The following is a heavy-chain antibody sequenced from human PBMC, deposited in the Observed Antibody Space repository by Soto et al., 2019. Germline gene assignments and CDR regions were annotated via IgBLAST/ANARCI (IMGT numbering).Heavy chain of an antibody. CDR1: GGSISSGDYY. J-gene: IGHJ6*02. CDR3: ARDSFEYSSSSGYYYGMDV. D-gene: IGHD6-6*01. V-gene: IGHV4-30-4*01. CDR2: IYYSGST. Sequence: SETLSLTCTVSGGSISSGDYYWSWIRQPPGKGLEWIGYIYYSGSTYYNPSLKSRVTISVDTSKNQFSLKLSSVTAADTAVYYCARDSFEYSSSSGYYYGMDVWGQGTTVTVSS.